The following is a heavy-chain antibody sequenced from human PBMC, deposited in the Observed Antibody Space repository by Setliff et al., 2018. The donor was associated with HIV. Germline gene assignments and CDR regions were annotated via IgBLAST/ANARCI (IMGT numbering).Heavy chain of an antibody. CDR2: ISYDGSKT. J-gene: IGHJ6*03. D-gene: IGHD1-1*01. Sequence: GALRLSCAASGFTASTYGLHWVRQAPGKGLEWVAVISYDGSKTYYGDSAKGRFTISRDNPKNTVFLQMDSLRTEDTAVYYCAKELGWKDGYFYYYMDVWGKGTTVTVSS. CDR3: AKELGWKDGYFYYYMDV. V-gene: IGHV3-30*18. CDR1: GFTASTYG.